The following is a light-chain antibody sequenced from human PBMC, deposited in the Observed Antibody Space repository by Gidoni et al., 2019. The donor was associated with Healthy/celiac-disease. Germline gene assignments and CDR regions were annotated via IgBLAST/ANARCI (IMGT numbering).Light chain of an antibody. J-gene: IGKJ4*01. V-gene: IGKV1-9*01. Sequence: IQLTQSPSSLSASVGDRVTITCRASQGISSYLAWYHQKPGNAPKLLIYAASTLQSGVPSRFSGSGSGTDFTRTISSLQPEDFATYYCQQLNSYPLTFGGGTKVEIK. CDR3: QQLNSYPLT. CDR1: QGISSY. CDR2: AAS.